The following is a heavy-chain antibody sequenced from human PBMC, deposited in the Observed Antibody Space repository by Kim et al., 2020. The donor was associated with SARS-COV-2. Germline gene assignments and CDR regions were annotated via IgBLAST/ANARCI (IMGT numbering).Heavy chain of an antibody. J-gene: IGHJ4*02. V-gene: IGHV3-11*05. CDR3: TRDPRPADY. D-gene: IGHD2-2*01. CDR1: GFIFGDYY. Sequence: GGSLRLSCVGSGFIFGDYYITWIRQAPGKGLESLSYISPNSADIKYADSVRGRFTISRDNAKNSLYLQMNSLRAEDTAVYYCTRDPRPADYWGQGTLVTVSS. CDR2: ISPNSADI.